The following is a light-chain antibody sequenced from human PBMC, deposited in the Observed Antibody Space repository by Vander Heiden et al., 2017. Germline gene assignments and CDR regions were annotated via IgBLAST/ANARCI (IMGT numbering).Light chain of an antibody. Sequence: QSVLTQPPSASGAPGQRVTISCSGTTSNIGSHTVNWYKQLPGTAPNLLVYGDAQRPSGVPDRFSGSKSGTSASLAISGLQSEDEADYYCAAWDDSLTGAVFGGGTQLTVL. V-gene: IGLV1-44*01. CDR2: GDA. CDR1: TSNIGSHT. CDR3: AAWDDSLTGAV. J-gene: IGLJ7*01.